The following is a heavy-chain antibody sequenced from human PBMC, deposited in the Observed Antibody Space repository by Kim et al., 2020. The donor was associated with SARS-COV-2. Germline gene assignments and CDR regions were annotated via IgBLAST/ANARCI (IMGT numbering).Heavy chain of an antibody. Sequence: SCTASGYTFTSYGISWVRQAPGQGLEWMGWISAYNGNTNYAQKLQGRVTMTTDTSTSTAYMELRSLRSDDTAVYYCARGAPFWVLFDYWGQGTLVTVSS. CDR1: GYTFTSYG. D-gene: IGHD2-8*02. V-gene: IGHV1-18*01. CDR2: ISAYNGNT. CDR3: ARGAPFWVLFDY. J-gene: IGHJ4*02.